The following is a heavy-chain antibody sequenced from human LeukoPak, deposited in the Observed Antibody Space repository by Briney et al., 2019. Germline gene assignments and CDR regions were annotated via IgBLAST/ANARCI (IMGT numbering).Heavy chain of an antibody. CDR3: ARSRSARYFDY. Sequence: GRSLRLSCAASGFTFSSYGMHWVRQAPGKGLEWVAVIWYDGSNKYYADSVKGRFTISRDNSKNTLYLQMNSLRAEDTAVYYCARSRSARYFDYWGQGTLVTVSS. CDR1: GFTFSSYG. D-gene: IGHD6-6*01. V-gene: IGHV3-33*01. CDR2: IWYDGSNK. J-gene: IGHJ4*02.